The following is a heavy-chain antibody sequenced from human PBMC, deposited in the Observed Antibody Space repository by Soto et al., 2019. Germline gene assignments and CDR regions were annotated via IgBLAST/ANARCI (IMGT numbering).Heavy chain of an antibody. Sequence: GGSLRLSCAASGFTFSSYSMNWVRQAPGKGLEWVSYISSSSSTIYYADSVKGRFTISRDNAKNSLYLQMNSLRAEDTAVYYCARGKRIAARPSDFDYWGQGTLVTVSS. CDR1: GFTFSSYS. D-gene: IGHD6-6*01. V-gene: IGHV3-48*01. J-gene: IGHJ4*02. CDR3: ARGKRIAARPSDFDY. CDR2: ISSSSSTI.